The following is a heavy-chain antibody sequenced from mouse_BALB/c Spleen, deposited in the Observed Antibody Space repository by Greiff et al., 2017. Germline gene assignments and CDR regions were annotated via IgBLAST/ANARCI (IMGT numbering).Heavy chain of an antibody. J-gene: IGHJ3*01. Sequence: VQLQQSGAELMKPGASVKISCKATGYTFSSYWIEWVKQRPGHGLEWIGEILPGSGSTNYNEKFKGKATFTADTSSNTAYMQLSSLTSEDSAVYYCARLWVLRGFAYWGQGTLVTVSA. CDR2: ILPGSGST. V-gene: IGHV1-9*01. CDR1: GYTFSSYW. CDR3: ARLWVLRGFAY. D-gene: IGHD2-3*01.